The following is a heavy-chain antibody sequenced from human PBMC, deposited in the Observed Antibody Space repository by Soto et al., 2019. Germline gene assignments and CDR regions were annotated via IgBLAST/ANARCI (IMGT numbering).Heavy chain of an antibody. CDR1: GGSISSGGYY. Sequence: QVRLQESGPGLVKPSQTLSLTCTVSGGSISSGGYYWSWIRQHPGKGLEWIGYIYYSGSTYYNPSLKSRVTISVDTYKTQFSLELSSVTAADTAVYYCARDVSVRGSGSEGDYWGQGTLVTVSS. V-gene: IGHV4-31*03. CDR2: IYYSGST. D-gene: IGHD3-10*01. CDR3: ARDVSVRGSGSEGDY. J-gene: IGHJ4*02.